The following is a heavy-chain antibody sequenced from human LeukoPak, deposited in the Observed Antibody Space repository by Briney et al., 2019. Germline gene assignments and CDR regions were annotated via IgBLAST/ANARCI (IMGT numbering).Heavy chain of an antibody. J-gene: IGHJ4*02. D-gene: IGHD3-10*01. CDR3: ATALKNVLLWFGEFLVY. CDR2: ISSSSYI. CDR1: GFTFSSYS. Sequence: GGSLRLSCAASGFTFSSYSMNWVRQASGKGLEWVSSISSSSYIYYADSVKGRFTISRDNAKNSLYLQMNSLRAEDTAVYYCATALKNVLLWFGEFLVYWGQGTPVTASS. V-gene: IGHV3-21*01.